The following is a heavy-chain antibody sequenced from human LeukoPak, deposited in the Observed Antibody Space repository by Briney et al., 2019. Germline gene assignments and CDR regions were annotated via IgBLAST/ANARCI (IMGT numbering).Heavy chain of an antibody. CDR2: IYTSGST. CDR1: GGSISSGSYY. CDR3: ARAVDGYSYGYKANLFDY. V-gene: IGHV4-61*02. Sequence: PSETLSLTCTVSGGSISSGSYYWSWIRQPAGKGLEWIGRIYTSGSTNYNPSLKSRVTMSVDTSKNQFSLKLSSVTAADTAVYYCARAVDGYSYGYKANLFDYWGQGTLVTVSS. J-gene: IGHJ4*02. D-gene: IGHD5-18*01.